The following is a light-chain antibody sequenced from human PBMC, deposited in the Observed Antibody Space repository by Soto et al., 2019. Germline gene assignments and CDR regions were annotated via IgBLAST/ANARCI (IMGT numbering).Light chain of an antibody. CDR2: SND. Sequence: QSVLTQPPSASGTPGQRVTISCSGSSSNVGSNAVNWYQQLPGTAPKLLIYSNDQRPSGVPDRFSGSGSGTSASLAISGLQSEDEADYYCAAWDDGLNGWVFGGGTKLTVL. J-gene: IGLJ3*02. CDR1: SSNVGSNA. V-gene: IGLV1-44*01. CDR3: AAWDDGLNGWV.